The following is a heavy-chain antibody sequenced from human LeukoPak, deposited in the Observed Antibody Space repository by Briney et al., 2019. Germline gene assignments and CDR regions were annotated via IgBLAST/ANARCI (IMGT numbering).Heavy chain of an antibody. CDR1: GFALSSYG. J-gene: IGHJ6*03. D-gene: IGHD4-17*01. Sequence: PGGSRRLSCAVSGFALSSYGMHWVRQAPGRGLEWMTSIRYDGNSKYYAGSVKGRFTISRDNSKNTLYLQMNSLRAEDTAVYYCVKNDYGDYYYYMDVWGKGTTVTVSS. CDR3: VKNDYGDYYYYMDV. CDR2: IRYDGNSK. V-gene: IGHV3-30*02.